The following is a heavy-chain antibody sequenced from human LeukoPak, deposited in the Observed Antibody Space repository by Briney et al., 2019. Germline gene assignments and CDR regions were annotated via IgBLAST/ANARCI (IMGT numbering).Heavy chain of an antibody. D-gene: IGHD1-14*01. J-gene: IGHJ3*02. Sequence: SVKVSCKASGGTFSSYAISWVRQAPGQGLEWMGGIIPIFGTANYAQKFQGRVTITADKSTSTAYMELSSLRPEDTAVYYCARDPGKFSGTFDIWGQGTMVSVSS. CDR2: IIPIFGTA. CDR1: GGTFSSYA. CDR3: ARDPGKFSGTFDI. V-gene: IGHV1-69*06.